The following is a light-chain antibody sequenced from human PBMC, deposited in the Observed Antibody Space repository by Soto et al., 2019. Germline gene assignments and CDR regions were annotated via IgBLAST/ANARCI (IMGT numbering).Light chain of an antibody. CDR2: RDT. J-gene: IGLJ2*01. CDR3: QSYDSSLSVVI. Sequence: QSVLTQPPSVSGAPGQRVTISCTGTSSNIGAGYNVHWYQQLPGTVPKLLIYRDTNRPSGVPHRFSCINSGTSASLATTGLQAEDEADDYCQSYDSSLSVVIFGGGTKLTVL. V-gene: IGLV1-40*01. CDR1: SSNIGAGYN.